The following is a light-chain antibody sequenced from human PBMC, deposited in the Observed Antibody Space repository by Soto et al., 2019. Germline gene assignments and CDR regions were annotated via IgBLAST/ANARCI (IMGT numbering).Light chain of an antibody. CDR1: ESVSTN. CDR3: QQSYSSSWT. J-gene: IGKJ1*01. V-gene: IGKV3-15*01. Sequence: IEMTQSPATLSLAPGERVTLSCRASESVSTNLAWYQQKAGQAPRLLIYGASTRATGIPARFSGSGSGTEFTLTISGLQSEDFATYFCQQSYSSSWTFGPGTKVDIK. CDR2: GAS.